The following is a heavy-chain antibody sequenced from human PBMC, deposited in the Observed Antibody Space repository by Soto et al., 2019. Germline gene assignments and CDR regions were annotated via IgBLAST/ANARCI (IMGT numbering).Heavy chain of an antibody. D-gene: IGHD5-12*01. V-gene: IGHV4-31*01. CDR1: GGSISSGGYY. J-gene: IGHJ4*02. CDR3: ARQRGYSGYDSGRFDY. Sequence: QVQLQESGPGLVKPSQTLSLTCTVSGGSISSGGYYWSWIRQHPGKGLEWIGYIYYSGSTYYNPSRKSPVTITVDTSKNQSSLKLSSVTAADTAVYYCARQRGYSGYDSGRFDYWGQGTLVTVSS. CDR2: IYYSGST.